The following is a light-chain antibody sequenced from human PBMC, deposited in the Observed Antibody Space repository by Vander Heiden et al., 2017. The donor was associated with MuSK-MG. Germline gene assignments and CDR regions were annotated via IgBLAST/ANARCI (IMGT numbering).Light chain of an antibody. J-gene: IGLJ2*01. CDR1: NIGSKS. V-gene: IGLV3-21*03. Sequence: SYVLTPPPSVAVAPGKTARITCGGNNIGSKSVHWYQQKPGQEPVLVVYDDSDRPSGIPERFSGSNSGNTATLTISRVEAGDEADYYCQVWDSRSDQVGLGGGTKLTVL. CDR2: DDS. CDR3: QVWDSRSDQVG.